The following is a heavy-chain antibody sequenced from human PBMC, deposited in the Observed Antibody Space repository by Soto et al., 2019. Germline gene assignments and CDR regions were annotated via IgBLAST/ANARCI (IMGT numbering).Heavy chain of an antibody. D-gene: IGHD6-13*01. Sequence: SSETLSLTCTVSGGSISSYYWSWIRQPPGKGLEWIGYIYYSGSTNYNPSLKSRVTISVDTSKNHFSLKLSSVTAADTAVYYCARHGPIAAAGTVLDYWGQGTLVTAPQ. CDR2: IYYSGST. CDR1: GGSISSYY. J-gene: IGHJ4*02. CDR3: ARHGPIAAAGTVLDY. V-gene: IGHV4-59*08.